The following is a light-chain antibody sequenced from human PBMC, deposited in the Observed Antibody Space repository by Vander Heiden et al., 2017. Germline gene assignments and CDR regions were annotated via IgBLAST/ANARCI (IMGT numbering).Light chain of an antibody. CDR3: NSRDSSGNL. CDR1: SLRSYY. J-gene: IGLJ2*01. Sequence: SSELTQDPAVSVAFGQTVRITCKGDSLRSYYASWYQQKPGQDPVLVIYGKNNRPSGIPDRFSGSSSGNTASLTITGAQAEDDADYYCNSRDSSGNLFGGGTKLTVL. CDR2: GKN. V-gene: IGLV3-19*01.